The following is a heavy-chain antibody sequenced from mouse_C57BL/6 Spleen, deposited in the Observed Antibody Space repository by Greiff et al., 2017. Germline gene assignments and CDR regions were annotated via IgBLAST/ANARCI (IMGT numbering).Heavy chain of an antibody. CDR3: TRTTEAFDF. CDR1: GYTFTDYE. CDR2: IDPETGGT. J-gene: IGHJ2*01. D-gene: IGHD1-1*01. Sequence: QVQLQQSGAELVRPGASVTLSCKASGYTFTDYEMHWVKQTPVHGLEWIGAIDPETGGTAYNQKFKGKATLTADKSSSTAYMELRSLTSEDSAVXYCTRTTEAFDFWGQGTTLTVSS. V-gene: IGHV1-15*01.